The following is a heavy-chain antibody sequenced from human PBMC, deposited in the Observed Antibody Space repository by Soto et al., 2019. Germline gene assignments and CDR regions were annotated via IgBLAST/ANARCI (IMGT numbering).Heavy chain of an antibody. CDR1: GYTFTSYA. CDR3: ARGSLGSREAAAGGSDV. CDR2: INAGNGNT. V-gene: IGHV1-3*01. D-gene: IGHD6-13*01. Sequence: ASVKVSCKASGYTFTSYAMHWVRQAPGQRLEWMGWINAGNGNTKYSQRFQGRVTITRDTSASTAYMELSSLRSEDTAVYYCARGSLGSREAAAGGSDVWGQGTTVTVSS. J-gene: IGHJ6*02.